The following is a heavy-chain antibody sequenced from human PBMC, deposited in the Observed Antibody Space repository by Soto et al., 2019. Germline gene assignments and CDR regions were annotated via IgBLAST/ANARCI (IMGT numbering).Heavy chain of an antibody. D-gene: IGHD6-19*01. J-gene: IGHJ5*02. V-gene: IGHV4-30-2*01. CDR2: IYQSGVT. CDR1: GDSYSISTYS. CDR3: AGMPYTSGLRFDP. Sequence: SETLSLTCNMSGDSYSISTYSWSWIRQPPGKSLQWIGFIYQSGVTSYNPSLASRVSISLDRSNNQCSLKLKSVTAADTAVYFCAGMPYTSGLRFDPWGPGTLVTVSS.